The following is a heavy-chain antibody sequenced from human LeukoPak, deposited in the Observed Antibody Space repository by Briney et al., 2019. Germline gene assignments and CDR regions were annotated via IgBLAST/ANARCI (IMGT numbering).Heavy chain of an antibody. V-gene: IGHV4-39*02. CDR2: INYSGST. CDR3: ARERGLGVISPYIDY. Sequence: SETPSLTCTVSGGSISSSTYSWTWIRQPPGQGLEWIGNINYSGSTHYNPSLKSRVTISVDTSKNQFSLKLSSVTAADTAVYSCARERGLGVISPYIDYWGQGTQVTVSS. CDR1: GGSISSSTYS. J-gene: IGHJ4*02. D-gene: IGHD2-21*01.